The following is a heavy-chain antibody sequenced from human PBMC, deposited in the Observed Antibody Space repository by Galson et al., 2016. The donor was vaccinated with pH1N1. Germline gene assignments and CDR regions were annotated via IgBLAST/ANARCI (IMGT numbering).Heavy chain of an antibody. V-gene: IGHV3-21*01. Sequence: SLRLSCAASGFTFSRYSMNWVRQAPGKGLEWVSSISSRSSYIYYADSVKGRFTISRDNAKNSLYLQMNSLRAEDTAVYYCARDQAIELSDAFDIWAKGQWSPSLQ. D-gene: IGHD1-7*01. CDR2: ISSRSSYI. CDR1: GFTFSRYS. CDR3: ARDQAIELSDAFDI. J-gene: IGHJ3*02.